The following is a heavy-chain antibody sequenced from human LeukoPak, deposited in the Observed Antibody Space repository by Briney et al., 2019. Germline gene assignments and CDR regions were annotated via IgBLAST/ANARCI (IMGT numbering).Heavy chain of an antibody. CDR1: GYTFNIYG. Sequence: ASVKVSCKASGYTFNIYGIIWVRQAPGQGLEWVGWISTYNGNTNYAPNIQDRVTMTTDTSTSAAYMELRSLRFDDTAVYYCGRALLGGSDIYTPFSYWGQGTLVTVSS. V-gene: IGHV1-18*01. J-gene: IGHJ4*02. D-gene: IGHD3-10*01. CDR2: ISTYNGNT. CDR3: GRALLGGSDIYTPFSY.